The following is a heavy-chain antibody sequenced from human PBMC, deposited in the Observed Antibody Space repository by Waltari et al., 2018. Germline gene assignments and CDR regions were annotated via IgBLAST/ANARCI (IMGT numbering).Heavy chain of an antibody. V-gene: IGHV3-66*02. CDR3: ATRFQDYFDY. CDR2: IYSDGRT. CDR1: GFTVSSVY. J-gene: IGHJ4*02. D-gene: IGHD3-16*01. Sequence: EVQLVQSGGVLVQPGGSLRLSFAGPGFTVSSVYMPWVRQAPGKGLEYVSVIYSDGRTFTADPVKGRFTISRDNYENTLYLQMNSLTTDDTAVYYCATRFQDYFDYWGQGTLVTVSS.